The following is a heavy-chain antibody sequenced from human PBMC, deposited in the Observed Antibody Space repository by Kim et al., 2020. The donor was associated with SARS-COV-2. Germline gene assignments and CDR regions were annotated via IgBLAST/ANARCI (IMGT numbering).Heavy chain of an antibody. CDR2: IWYDGSNK. Sequence: GGSLRLSCAASGFTFSSYGMHWVRQAPGKALEWVAVIWYDGSNKYYADSVKGRFTISRDNSKNTLYLQMNSLRAEDTAVYYCARARGIVVTDWWGQGTLVTVSS. D-gene: IGHD3-22*01. J-gene: IGHJ4*02. CDR3: ARARGIVVTDW. V-gene: IGHV3-33*01. CDR1: GFTFSSYG.